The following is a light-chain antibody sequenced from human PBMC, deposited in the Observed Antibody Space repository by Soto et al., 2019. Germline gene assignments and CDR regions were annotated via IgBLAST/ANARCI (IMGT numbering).Light chain of an antibody. Sequence: EILMTQSPATLSVSPGERATLSCRASQSVSSNLAWYQQKPGQAPRLLIYGASTRATAIPARFSGSGSGTEFTLTISSLQSEDFAVYYCEQYNNWPHAFGGGTKVDVK. CDR2: GAS. J-gene: IGKJ4*01. CDR1: QSVSSN. CDR3: EQYNNWPHA. V-gene: IGKV3-15*01.